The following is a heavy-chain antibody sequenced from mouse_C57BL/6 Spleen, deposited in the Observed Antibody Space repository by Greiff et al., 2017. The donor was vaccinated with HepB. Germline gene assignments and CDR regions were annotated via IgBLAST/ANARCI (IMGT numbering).Heavy chain of an antibody. V-gene: IGHV1-81*01. CDR3: ARPKIYDGYDYYAMDY. J-gene: IGHJ4*01. CDR1: GYTFTSYG. CDR2: IYPRSGNT. Sequence: QVQLKESGAELARPGASVKLSCKASGYTFTSYGISWVKQRTGQGLEWIGEIYPRSGNTYYNEKFKGKATLTADKSSSTAYMELRSLTSEDSAVYFCARPKIYDGYDYYAMDYWGQGTSVTVSS. D-gene: IGHD2-2*01.